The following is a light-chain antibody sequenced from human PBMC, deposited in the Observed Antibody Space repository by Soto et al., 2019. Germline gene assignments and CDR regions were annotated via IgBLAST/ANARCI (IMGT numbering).Light chain of an antibody. Sequence: IVMTQSPATLSVSPGERATLSCRASERVSSNLPWYQQKPGQAPRLLLYATSTRAMGIPARFRGSGSGTEFTLTISSLQSEYFAVYYCHQYHSWPWTFGQWTKVEIK. CDR3: HQYHSWPWT. J-gene: IGKJ1*01. CDR2: ATS. V-gene: IGKV3D-15*01. CDR1: ERVSSN.